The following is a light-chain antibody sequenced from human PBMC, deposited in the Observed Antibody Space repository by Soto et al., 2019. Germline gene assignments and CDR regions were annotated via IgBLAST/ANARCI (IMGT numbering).Light chain of an antibody. V-gene: IGKV3-11*01. CDR3: QQRSSWLT. Sequence: IVLTQSPATLSLSPGERATLSCRASQSVSSYLAWYQQKPGQAPRLLIYDAWKRATGVPARFSGSGSGTDFTLTISSLEPEDFAVYYCQQRSSWLTFGGGNKVE. J-gene: IGKJ4*01. CDR2: DAW. CDR1: QSVSSY.